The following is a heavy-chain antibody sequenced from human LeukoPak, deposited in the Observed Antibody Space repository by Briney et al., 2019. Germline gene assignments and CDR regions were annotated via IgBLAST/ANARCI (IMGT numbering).Heavy chain of an antibody. V-gene: IGHV1-69*13. CDR2: IIPIFGTA. CDR3: ARFYYDSSGYCGFDY. Sequence: ASVKVSCKASGGTFSSYAISWVRQAPGQGLEWMGGIIPIFGTANYAQKFQGRVTITADESTSTAYMELSSLRAEDTGVYYCARFYYDSSGYCGFDYWGQGTLVTVSS. CDR1: GGTFSSYA. J-gene: IGHJ4*02. D-gene: IGHD3-22*01.